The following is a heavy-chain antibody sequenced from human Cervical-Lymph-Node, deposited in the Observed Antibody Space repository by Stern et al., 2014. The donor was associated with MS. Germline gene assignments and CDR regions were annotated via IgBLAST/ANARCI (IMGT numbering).Heavy chain of an antibody. Sequence: QLQLQESGPGLVKPSQTLSLTCTVSGGSISSGGYYWSWIRQHPGKGLEWIGYIYYSGSTYYNPSRKSRVTLPVNTSKNQFSLKLSSVTAADTAVYYCARVPVEMATITPDWYFDLWGRGTLVTVSS. CDR3: ARVPVEMATITPDWYFDL. J-gene: IGHJ2*01. V-gene: IGHV4-31*03. CDR1: GGSISSGGYY. CDR2: IYYSGST. D-gene: IGHD5-24*01.